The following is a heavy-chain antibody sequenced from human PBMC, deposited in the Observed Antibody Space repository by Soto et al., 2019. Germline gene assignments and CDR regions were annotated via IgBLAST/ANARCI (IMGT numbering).Heavy chain of an antibody. V-gene: IGHV4-34*01. CDR3: ARHLVVRGVSGLNDYGMDV. CDR2: INHCGGT. J-gene: IGHJ6*02. CDR1: GGSFSGYY. Sequence: SETLSLTCAVYGGSFSGYYWTWIRQAPGKGLEWIGEINHCGGTNYNSSLKSRVTISVDTSKNQFSLILYSVTAADTAVYYCARHLVVRGVSGLNDYGMDVWGQGTTVTVSS. D-gene: IGHD3-10*01.